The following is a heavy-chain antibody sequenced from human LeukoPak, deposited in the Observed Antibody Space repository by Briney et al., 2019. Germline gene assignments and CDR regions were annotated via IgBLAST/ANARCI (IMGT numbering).Heavy chain of an antibody. CDR2: INPNSGGT. CDR1: GYTFTSYD. D-gene: IGHD3-10*01. V-gene: IGHV1-2*02. CDR3: ARILWFGDYFDY. J-gene: IGHJ4*02. Sequence: ASVKVSCKASGYTFTSYDINWVRQATGQGLEWMGWINPNSGGTNYAQKFQGRVTMTRDTSISTAYMELSRLRSDDTAVYYCARILWFGDYFDYWGQGTLVTVSS.